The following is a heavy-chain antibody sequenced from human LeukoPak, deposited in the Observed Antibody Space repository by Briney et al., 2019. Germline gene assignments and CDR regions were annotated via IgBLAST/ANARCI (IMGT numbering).Heavy chain of an antibody. J-gene: IGHJ4*02. CDR3: ARLYDFWSGYSC. CDR1: GRSFSGYY. CDR2: INHSGST. V-gene: IGHV4-34*01. D-gene: IGHD3-3*01. Sequence: PSETLSLTCAVYGRSFSGYYWSWIRQPPGKGLEWIGEINHSGSTNYNPSLKSRVTISVDTSKNQFSLKLSSVTAADTAVYYCARLYDFWSGYSCWGQGTLVTVSS.